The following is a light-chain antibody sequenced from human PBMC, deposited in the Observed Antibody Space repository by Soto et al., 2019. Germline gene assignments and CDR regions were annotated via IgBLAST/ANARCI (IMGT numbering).Light chain of an antibody. CDR1: QSVSSA. J-gene: IGKJ2*01. Sequence: PGGRATLSCRASQSVSSALAWYQQKPGQSPRLLIYAASTRATGVPARFSGSGSGTDFTLTISSLQSEDFAVYYCQQYKDWPPYTFGQGTKLEIK. CDR3: QQYKDWPPYT. CDR2: AAS. V-gene: IGKV3-15*01.